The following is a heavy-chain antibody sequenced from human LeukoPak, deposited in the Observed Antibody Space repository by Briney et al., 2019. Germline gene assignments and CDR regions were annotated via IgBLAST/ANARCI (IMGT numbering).Heavy chain of an antibody. CDR3: AKEAVAGTPDAFDI. Sequence: ASVKVSCKASGYTFTSYGISWVRQAPGQGLEWMGWISAYNGNTNYAQKLRGRVTMTTDTSTSTAYMELRSLRSDDTAVYYCAKEAVAGTPDAFDIWGQGTMVTVSS. D-gene: IGHD6-19*01. J-gene: IGHJ3*02. CDR2: ISAYNGNT. CDR1: GYTFTSYG. V-gene: IGHV1-18*01.